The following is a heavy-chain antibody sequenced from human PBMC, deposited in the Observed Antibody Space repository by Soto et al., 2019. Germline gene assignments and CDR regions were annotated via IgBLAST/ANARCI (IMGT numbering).Heavy chain of an antibody. D-gene: IGHD3-10*01. CDR3: AKPKYRGVVLNV. CDR2: ISNDGDR. CDR1: GFTFSSYA. Sequence: VQLLESGGALVQPGGSLRLSCAASGFTFSSYAICWVRQAPGKGLEWVSTISNDGDRYYADSVEGRFTISRDNSKDTLYLLMNSLRAEDTAVYYCAKPKYRGVVLNVWGQGTTVTVSS. V-gene: IGHV3-23*01. J-gene: IGHJ6*02.